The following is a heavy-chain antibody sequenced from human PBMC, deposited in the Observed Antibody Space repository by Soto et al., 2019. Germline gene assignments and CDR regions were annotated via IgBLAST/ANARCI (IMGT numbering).Heavy chain of an antibody. V-gene: IGHV4-4*02. CDR1: GGSISSSNW. Sequence: QVQLQESGPGLVKPSGTLSLTCVVSGGSISSSNWWSWVRQPPGKGLEWIGEIYHSGRTNYNPSLKSRVTISLDTSTNQFSLKLISVTAADTAVYYCARLRTYDLMTAPDYWGQGTLVTVSS. D-gene: IGHD3-9*01. J-gene: IGHJ4*02. CDR2: IYHSGRT. CDR3: ARLRTYDLMTAPDY.